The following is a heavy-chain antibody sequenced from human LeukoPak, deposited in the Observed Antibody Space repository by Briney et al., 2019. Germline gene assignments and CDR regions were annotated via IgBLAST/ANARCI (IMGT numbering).Heavy chain of an antibody. CDR3: AKDHWVAARPSGAFDI. J-gene: IGHJ3*02. V-gene: IGHV3-30*18. CDR1: GFTFSSYG. D-gene: IGHD6-6*01. CDR2: ISYDGSNK. Sequence: GGSLRLSCAASGFTFSSYGMHWVRQAPGKGLEWVAVISYDGSNKYYADSVKGRFTISRDNSKNTLYLQMNSLRAEDTAVYYCAKDHWVAARPSGAFDIWGQGTMVTVSS.